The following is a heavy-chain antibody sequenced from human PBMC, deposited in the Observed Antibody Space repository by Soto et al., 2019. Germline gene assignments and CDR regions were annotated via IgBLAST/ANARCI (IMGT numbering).Heavy chain of an antibody. CDR3: ARGCTNGVCYKGGGFDY. D-gene: IGHD2-8*01. V-gene: IGHV1-69*06. CDR1: GGTFSSYA. Sequence: QVQLVQSGAEVKKPGSSVKVSCKASGGTFSSYAISWVRQAPGQGLEWMGGIIPIFGTANYAQKFQGRVTITADKYTSTAYMELSSRRSEDTAVYYCARGCTNGVCYKGGGFDYWGQGTLVTVSS. CDR2: IIPIFGTA. J-gene: IGHJ4*02.